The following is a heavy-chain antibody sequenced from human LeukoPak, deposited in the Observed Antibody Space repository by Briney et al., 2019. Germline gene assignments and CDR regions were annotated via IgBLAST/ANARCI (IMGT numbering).Heavy chain of an antibody. J-gene: IGHJ4*02. D-gene: IGHD6-13*01. Sequence: GESLKISCKGSGYSFTTYWIAWVRQMPGKGLEWMGIIYPGDSDSRYSPSFQGQVTISADKSISTAYLQWSSLKASDTAMYYCARHTIAAAGNRWFDYWGQGTLVTVSS. CDR3: ARHTIAAAGNRWFDY. CDR1: GYSFTTYW. CDR2: IYPGDSDS. V-gene: IGHV5-51*01.